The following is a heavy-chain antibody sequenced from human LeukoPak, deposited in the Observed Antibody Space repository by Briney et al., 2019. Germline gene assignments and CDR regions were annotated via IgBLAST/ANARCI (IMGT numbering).Heavy chain of an antibody. CDR2: IYSGGST. CDR1: GVTVSSYY. D-gene: IGHD3-16*01. CDR3: ARVFRGAFDI. V-gene: IGHV3-53*04. J-gene: IGHJ3*02. Sequence: GGSLRLSCAASGVTVSSYYMSWIRQAPGKGLEWVSVIYSGGSTYYADSVKGRFTISRHNSKNTLYLQMNSLRAEDTAVYYCARVFRGAFDIWGQGTMVTVSS.